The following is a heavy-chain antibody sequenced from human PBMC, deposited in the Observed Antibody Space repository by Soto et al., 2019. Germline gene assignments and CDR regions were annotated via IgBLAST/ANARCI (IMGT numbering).Heavy chain of an antibody. D-gene: IGHD3-10*02. J-gene: IGHJ4*02. CDR2: IKQDGSEK. Sequence: GGSLRLSCAASGFTFSSYWMSWVRQAPGKGLEWVASIKQDGSEKYYVDSVKGRFTISRDNAKNSLYLQMNSLRAEDTAVYYCARGPMLPVTIFDYWGQGTLVTVSS. V-gene: IGHV3-7*01. CDR1: GFTFSSYW. CDR3: ARGPMLPVTIFDY.